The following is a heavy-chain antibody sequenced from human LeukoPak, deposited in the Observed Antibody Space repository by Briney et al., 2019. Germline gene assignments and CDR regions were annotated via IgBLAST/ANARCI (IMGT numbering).Heavy chain of an antibody. V-gene: IGHV1-46*01. CDR1: GYTFTSYY. CDR3: ARESAGFGELLSYFDY. Sequence: GASVKVSCKASGYTFTSYYMHWVRQAPGQGLEWMGIINPSGGSTSYAQKFQGRVTMTRDTSTSTVYMELSSLRSEDTAVYYCARESAGFGELLSYFDYWGQGTLVTVSS. CDR2: INPSGGST. D-gene: IGHD3-10*01. J-gene: IGHJ4*02.